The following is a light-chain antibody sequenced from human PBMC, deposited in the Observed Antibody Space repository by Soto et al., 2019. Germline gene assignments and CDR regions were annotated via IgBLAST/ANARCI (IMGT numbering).Light chain of an antibody. CDR1: RSDVGGYNH. Sequence: QSALTQPASVSGSPGQSITISCTGTRSDVGGYNHVSWYQQHPGKAPKLMIYDVNKRPSGVSNHFSGPKSGNTASLTSSGLQVEDEADYYCCSYAGSSTWVFGGGTKLTVL. V-gene: IGLV2-23*02. CDR3: CSYAGSSTWV. CDR2: DVN. J-gene: IGLJ3*02.